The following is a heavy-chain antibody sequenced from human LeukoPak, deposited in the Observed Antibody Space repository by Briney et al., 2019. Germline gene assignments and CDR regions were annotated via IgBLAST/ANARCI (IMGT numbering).Heavy chain of an antibody. CDR2: IRSKPNNYAT. V-gene: IGHV3-73*01. CDR3: TRPLGAAAGTYFDP. J-gene: IGHJ5*02. D-gene: IGHD6-13*01. CDR1: GFTFSGAA. Sequence: QTGGSLKLSCTAPGFTFSGAAMHWVRQASGKGPEWVGHIRSKPNNYATAYAASVKGRFTISRDDSKNTAYLQMNSLKIEDTAVYYCTRPLGAAAGTYFDPWGQGTLVTVSS.